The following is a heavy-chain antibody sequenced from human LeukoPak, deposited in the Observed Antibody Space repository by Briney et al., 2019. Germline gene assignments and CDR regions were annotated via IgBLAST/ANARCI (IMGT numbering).Heavy chain of an antibody. CDR2: MNPNSGNT. V-gene: IGHV1-8*01. CDR3: ARGSEKLGGAFDI. CDR1: GYTFTSYD. D-gene: IGHD3-16*01. J-gene: IGHJ3*02. Sequence: ASVKVSCKASGYTFTSYDINWVRQATGQGLEWMGWMNPNSGNTGYAQRFQGRVTMTRNTSISTAYMELSSLRSEDTAVYYCARGSEKLGGAFDIWGQGTMVTVSS.